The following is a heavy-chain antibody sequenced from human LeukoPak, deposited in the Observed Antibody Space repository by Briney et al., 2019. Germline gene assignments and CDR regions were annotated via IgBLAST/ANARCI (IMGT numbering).Heavy chain of an antibody. V-gene: IGHV3-21*01. Sequence: GGSLRLSCAASGFTFSSYSMNWVRQAPGKGLEWVSSISSSSSYIYYADSVKGRFTISRDNAKNSLYLQMNSLRAEDTAVYYCARDPPHYSNYEPGGYWGQGTLVTVSS. J-gene: IGHJ4*02. D-gene: IGHD4-11*01. CDR1: GFTFSSYS. CDR3: ARDPPHYSNYEPGGY. CDR2: ISSSSSYI.